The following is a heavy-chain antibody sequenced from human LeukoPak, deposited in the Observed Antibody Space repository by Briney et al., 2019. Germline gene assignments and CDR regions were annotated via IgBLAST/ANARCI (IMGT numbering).Heavy chain of an antibody. J-gene: IGHJ4*02. CDR3: ARGDSGSYYFDY. V-gene: IGHV3-48*03. CDR1: GFTFSSYE. CDR2: ISSSGSTR. Sequence: GGSLRLSCAASGFTFSSYEMNWVRQAPGKGLEWVSYISSSGSTRYYADSVKGRFTISRDNAKNSLSLQMDNVRAEDTAVYYCARGDSGSYYFDYWGQGTLVTVSS. D-gene: IGHD1-26*01.